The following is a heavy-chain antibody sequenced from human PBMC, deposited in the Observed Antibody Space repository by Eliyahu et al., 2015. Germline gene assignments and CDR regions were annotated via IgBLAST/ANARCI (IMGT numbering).Heavy chain of an antibody. CDR2: INTGNGNT. Sequence: QVQLVQSGAEVKKSGASVKVSCKASGXTFTTXAMHWVRQAXGQRLEWMGWINTGNGNTKYSQKFQGRVTITRDTSASTAYMELSSLRSEDTAVYYCARDNYYYDSSGYYYSYYYGMDVWGQGTTVTVSS. CDR3: ARDNYYYDSSGYYYSYYYGMDV. D-gene: IGHD3-22*01. J-gene: IGHJ6*02. V-gene: IGHV1-3*04. CDR1: GXTFTTXA.